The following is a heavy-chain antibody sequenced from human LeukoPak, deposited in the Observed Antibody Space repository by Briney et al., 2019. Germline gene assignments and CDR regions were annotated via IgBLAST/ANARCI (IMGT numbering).Heavy chain of an antibody. CDR1: GGSISTSSYY. J-gene: IGHJ5*02. CDR3: ARHEVRGSSYSKWFDP. CDR2: FYYSGST. Sequence: PSETLSLTCTVSGGSISTSSYYWGWIRQPPGKGLEWIGSFYYSGSTYYSPSLKSRVTISVDTSKNQFSLKLSSVTAADTAVYYCARHEVRGSSYSKWFDPWGQGTLVTVSS. D-gene: IGHD2-15*01. V-gene: IGHV4-39*01.